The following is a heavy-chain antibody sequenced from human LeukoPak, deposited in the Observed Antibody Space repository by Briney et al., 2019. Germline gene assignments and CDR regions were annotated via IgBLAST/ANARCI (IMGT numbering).Heavy chain of an antibody. CDR3: ATQLSSGWYYSDY. CDR1: GGSISSYY. Sequence: SETLSLTCTVSGGSISSYYCTWIRQPPGKGLEWIGYIYYSGSTNYNPSLKSRVTMSVDTSKNQFSLNLSSVTAADTAMYYCATQLSSGWYYSDYWGQGTLVTVSS. D-gene: IGHD6-19*01. V-gene: IGHV4-59*08. J-gene: IGHJ4*02. CDR2: IYYSGST.